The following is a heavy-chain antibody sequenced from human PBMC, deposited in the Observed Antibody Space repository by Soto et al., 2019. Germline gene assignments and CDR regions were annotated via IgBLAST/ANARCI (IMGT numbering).Heavy chain of an antibody. V-gene: IGHV5-51*01. CDR1: GYSFTSYW. CDR3: ASTSIAAAGKVYNWFDP. Sequence: GESLKISCKGSGYSFTSYWIGWVRQMPGKGLEWMGIIYPGDSDTRYSPSFQGQVTISADKSISTAYLQWSSLKASDTAMYYCASTSIAAAGKVYNWFDPWGQGTLVTVSS. J-gene: IGHJ5*02. D-gene: IGHD6-13*01. CDR2: IYPGDSDT.